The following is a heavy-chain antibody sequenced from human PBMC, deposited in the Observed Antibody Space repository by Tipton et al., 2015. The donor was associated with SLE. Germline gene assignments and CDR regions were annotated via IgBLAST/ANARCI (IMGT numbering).Heavy chain of an antibody. CDR1: GGSISSGSYY. J-gene: IGHJ2*01. D-gene: IGHD5-12*01. Sequence: TLSLTCTVSGGSISSGSYYWSWIRQPAGKGLEWIGRIYTSGSTNYNPSLKSRVTISVDTSKNQFSLKLSSVTAADTAVYYCARGGLKTWYFDLWGRGTLVTVSS. V-gene: IGHV4-61*02. CDR2: IYTSGST. CDR3: ARGGLKTWYFDL.